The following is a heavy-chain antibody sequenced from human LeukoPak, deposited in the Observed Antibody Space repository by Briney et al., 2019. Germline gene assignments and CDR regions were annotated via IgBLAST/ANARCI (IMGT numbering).Heavy chain of an antibody. D-gene: IGHD3-10*01. J-gene: IGHJ5*02. CDR1: GGTFSSYA. Sequence: GASVKVSCKASGGTFSSYAISWVRQAPGQGLEWMGGIIPIFGTANYAQKFQGRVTITADESTSTAYMELSSLRSEDTAVYYCARGRVEVRGDWFDPWGQGTLVTVSS. CDR2: IIPIFGTA. CDR3: ARGRVEVRGDWFDP. V-gene: IGHV1-69*13.